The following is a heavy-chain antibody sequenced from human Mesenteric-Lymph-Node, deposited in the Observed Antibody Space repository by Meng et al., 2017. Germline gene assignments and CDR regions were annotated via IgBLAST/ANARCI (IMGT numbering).Heavy chain of an antibody. J-gene: IGHJ4*02. CDR1: GGSITTYGYY. Sequence: SETLSLTCTVSGGSITTYGYYWAWIRQPPGKGLEWIGSIYYSEGAAYNPSLKSRVTISLDTSKNQFSLRVNSVTAADTAVYYCARDRGDGGTTDFWGQGTRVTVSS. V-gene: IGHV4-39*07. CDR3: ARDRGDGGTTDF. D-gene: IGHD1-7*01. CDR2: IYYSEGA.